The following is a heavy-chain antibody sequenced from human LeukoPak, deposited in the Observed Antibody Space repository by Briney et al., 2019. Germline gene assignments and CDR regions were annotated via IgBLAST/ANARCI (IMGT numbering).Heavy chain of an antibody. J-gene: IGHJ4*02. D-gene: IGHD3-22*01. CDR3: ARESYDSSKEYYFDY. CDR1: GYTFTGYY. CDR2: INPNSGGT. V-gene: IGHV1-2*04. Sequence: ASVKVSCKASGYTFTGYYMHWVRQAPGQGLEWMGWINPNSGGTNYAQKFQGWVTMTRDTSISTAYMELSRLRSDDTAVYYCARESYDSSKEYYFDYWGQGTLVTVSS.